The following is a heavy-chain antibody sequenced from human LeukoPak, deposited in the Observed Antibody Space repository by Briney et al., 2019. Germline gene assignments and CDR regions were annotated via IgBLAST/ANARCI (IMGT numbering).Heavy chain of an antibody. J-gene: IGHJ4*02. Sequence: GGSLRLSCAASGFTFSDYYMSWIRQAPGKGLEWISYISSGGSTIYYTDSVKGRFTISRDNPKNTLYLQMNSLRVEDTAVYFCAKRGVVIRVILVGFHKEAYYFDSWGQGALVTVSS. D-gene: IGHD3-22*01. CDR2: ISSGGSTI. CDR3: AKRGVVIRVILVGFHKEAYYFDS. V-gene: IGHV3-11*01. CDR1: GFTFSDYY.